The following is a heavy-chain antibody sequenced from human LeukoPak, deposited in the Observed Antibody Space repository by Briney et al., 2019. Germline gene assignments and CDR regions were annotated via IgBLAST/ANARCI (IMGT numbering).Heavy chain of an antibody. CDR3: ARLTHAGIQLWHPNNDY. CDR2: IFYSGST. V-gene: IGHV4-39*01. D-gene: IGHD5-18*01. Sequence: SETLSLTCTVSGGSISSSSYYWGWIRQPPGKGLEWVGGIFYSGSTYYNPSLKSRVTISVDTSKNQFSLKLSSVTAADTAVYYCARLTHAGIQLWHPNNDYWGQGTLVTVSS. J-gene: IGHJ4*02. CDR1: GGSISSSSYY.